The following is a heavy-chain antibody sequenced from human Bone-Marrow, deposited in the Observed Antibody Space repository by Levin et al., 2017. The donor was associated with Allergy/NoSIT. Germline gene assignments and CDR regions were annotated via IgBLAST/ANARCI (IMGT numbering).Heavy chain of an antibody. CDR1: GFIFDNYW. CDR3: VKDSRSYSSSSFDN. V-gene: IGHV3-7*03. J-gene: IGHJ4*02. D-gene: IGHD6-13*01. CDR2: IRGDGSDK. Sequence: GGSLRLSCVASGFIFDNYWMSWVRLSPGKGLEWVANIRGDGSDKNYVDSLGGRFTISRDNAKHSLYLEMNSLRLEDTALYYCVKDSRSYSSSSFDNWGQGTLVSVSS.